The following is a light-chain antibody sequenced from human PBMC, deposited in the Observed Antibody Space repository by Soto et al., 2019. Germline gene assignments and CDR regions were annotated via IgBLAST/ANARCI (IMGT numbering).Light chain of an antibody. CDR1: QSISTN. CDR3: QQNNRIPIT. Sequence: DIQMTQSPSSLSASVGDRVTMTCRASQSISTNLNWYHQKPGKAPDLLIYAASRLQSGVPSRFSGSGSGTDFSLTIPGPQPEDFATYHCQQNNRIPITFGQGTRLEIK. J-gene: IGKJ5*01. CDR2: AAS. V-gene: IGKV1-39*01.